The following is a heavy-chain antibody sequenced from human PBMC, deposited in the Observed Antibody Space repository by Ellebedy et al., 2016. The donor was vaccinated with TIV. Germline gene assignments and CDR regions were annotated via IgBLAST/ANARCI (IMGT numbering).Heavy chain of an antibody. CDR1: GGSFSGYY. J-gene: IGHJ6*02. D-gene: IGHD3-10*01. Sequence: SETLSLTXAVYGGSFSGYYWSWIRQPPGKGLEWIGEINHSGSTNYNPSLKSRVTISVDTSKNQFSLKLSSVTAADTAVYYCARRRVRGVIGAYYYYGMDVWGQGTTVTVSS. V-gene: IGHV4-34*01. CDR2: INHSGST. CDR3: ARRRVRGVIGAYYYYGMDV.